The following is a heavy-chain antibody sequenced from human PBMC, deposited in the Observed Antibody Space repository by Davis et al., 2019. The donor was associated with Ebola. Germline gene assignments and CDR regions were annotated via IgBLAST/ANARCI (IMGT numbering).Heavy chain of an antibody. V-gene: IGHV3-73*01. J-gene: IGHJ4*02. Sequence: PGGSLRLSCAASGFTFSSYWMSWVRQASGKGLEWVGRIRSKANSYATAYAASVKGRFTISRDDSKNTAYLQMNSLKTEDTAVYYCTSTAGTNDYWGQGTLVTVSS. D-gene: IGHD6-13*01. CDR3: TSTAGTNDY. CDR1: GFTFSSYW. CDR2: IRSKANSYAT.